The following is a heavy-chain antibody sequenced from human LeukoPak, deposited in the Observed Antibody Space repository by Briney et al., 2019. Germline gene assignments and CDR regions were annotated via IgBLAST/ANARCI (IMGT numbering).Heavy chain of an antibody. V-gene: IGHV4-39*07. D-gene: IGHD1-26*01. CDR1: GGPISSSSYY. CDR3: ARDGGSGSYYY. CDR2: IYYSGST. Sequence: SETLSLTCTVSGGPISSSSYYWGWIRQPPGKGLEWIGSIYYSGSTYYNPSLKSRVTISVDTSKNQFSLKLSSVTAADTAVYYCARDGGSGSYYYWGQGTLVTVSS. J-gene: IGHJ4*02.